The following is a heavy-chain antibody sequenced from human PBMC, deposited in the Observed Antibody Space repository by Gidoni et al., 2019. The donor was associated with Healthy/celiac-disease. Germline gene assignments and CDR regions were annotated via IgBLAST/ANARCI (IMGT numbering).Heavy chain of an antibody. Sequence: EVQLVESGGGVIKAGGSLRHYCAAAGFTVSSNYLSWVRQAPGKGLGCVSVIYSGGSPYYADSVKGRFTISRDNSKNTLYLQMNSLRAEDTAVYYCARESGSYYDYWGQGTLVTVSS. V-gene: IGHV3-53*01. J-gene: IGHJ4*02. CDR3: ARESGSYYDY. D-gene: IGHD1-26*01. CDR1: GFTVSSNY. CDR2: IYSGGSP.